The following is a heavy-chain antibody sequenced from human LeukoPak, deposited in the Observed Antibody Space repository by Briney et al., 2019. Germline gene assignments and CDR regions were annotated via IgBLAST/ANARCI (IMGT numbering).Heavy chain of an antibody. CDR1: GYSFTSYG. Sequence: ASVKVSCKASGYSFTSYGINWVRQAPGQGLVWMGWMSSYNGNTKYSQKFQGRVTMTTDTSASTAYMELSGLRSEDTAVYYCASGGARSETYDSSGYNFDYWGQGTLVTVSS. J-gene: IGHJ4*02. CDR3: ASGGARSETYDSSGYNFDY. V-gene: IGHV1-18*01. D-gene: IGHD3-22*01. CDR2: MSSYNGNT.